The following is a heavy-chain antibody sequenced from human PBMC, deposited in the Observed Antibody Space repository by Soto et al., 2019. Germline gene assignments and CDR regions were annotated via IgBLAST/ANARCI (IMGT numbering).Heavy chain of an antibody. J-gene: IGHJ4*02. CDR2: ISTYDGNT. CDR1: GYSFTIYG. V-gene: IGHV1-18*01. Sequence: VQLVQSGAEVKNPGASVRVSCRASGYSFTIYGITWVRQAPGQGLEWMGWISTYDGNTNYAQNFQGRVSMARDTSTSTAYMELRSLRSDDTAVYYCARDRGRSCIGGTCPFDYWGQGTLVTVSS. D-gene: IGHD2-15*01. CDR3: ARDRGRSCIGGTCPFDY.